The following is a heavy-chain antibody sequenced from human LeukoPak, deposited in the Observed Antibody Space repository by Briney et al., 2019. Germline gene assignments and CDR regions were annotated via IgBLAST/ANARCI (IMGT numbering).Heavy chain of an antibody. D-gene: IGHD2-21*02. J-gene: IGHJ3*02. CDR3: ARDRPGPYVVVTAIRGHEGFEI. CDR2: ISSSSSYI. V-gene: IGHV3-21*01. CDR1: GFTFSSYS. Sequence: PGGSLRLSCAASGFTFSSYSMNWVRQAPGKGLEWVSSISSSSSYIYYADSVKGRFTISRDNAKNSLYLQMNSLRAEDTAVYYCARDRPGPYVVVTAIRGHEGFEIWGQGTMVTVSS.